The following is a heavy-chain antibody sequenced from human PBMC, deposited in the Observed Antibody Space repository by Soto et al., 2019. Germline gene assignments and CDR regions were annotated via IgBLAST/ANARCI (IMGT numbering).Heavy chain of an antibody. CDR1: GFSLSTSGVG. J-gene: IGHJ4*02. Sequence: QITLKESGPTLVKPTQTLTLTCTFSGFSLSTSGVGVGWIRQPPGKDLEWLAVIYWDDYKHYSPSLKSRLTITKDTSKNQVVLTMTNMDPVDTATYYCAHKGYGDYPLDYWGQGTLLTVSS. V-gene: IGHV2-5*02. CDR2: IYWDDYK. D-gene: IGHD4-17*01. CDR3: AHKGYGDYPLDY.